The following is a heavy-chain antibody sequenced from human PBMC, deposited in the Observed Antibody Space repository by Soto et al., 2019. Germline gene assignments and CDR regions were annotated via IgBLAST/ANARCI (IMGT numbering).Heavy chain of an antibody. V-gene: IGHV3-48*02. CDR1: RFRFSEYS. CDR3: ARESTSPQSRPTRYFDY. Sequence: VLLRHACAASRFRFSEYSVSWVRQSPGNRLEWVSYISGGGETIYYAYPVRGRFAICRDNAKNSLFLQMSSLREQDTAVYYCARESTSPQSRPTRYFDYWGQGTLVTVSS. J-gene: IGHJ4*02. CDR2: ISGGGETI. D-gene: IGHD6-19*01.